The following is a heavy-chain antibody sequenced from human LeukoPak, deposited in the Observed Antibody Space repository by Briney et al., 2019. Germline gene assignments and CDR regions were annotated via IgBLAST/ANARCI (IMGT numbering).Heavy chain of an antibody. CDR2: IRCDGSNK. CDR3: ARDTGDYNAFDI. D-gene: IGHD4-17*01. Sequence: PGGSLRLSCAASGFTFSSYGMHWVRQAPGKGLEWVAFIRCDGSNKYYADSVKGRFTISRDNSKNTLYLQMNSLRAEDTAVYYCARDTGDYNAFDIWGQGTMVTVSS. CDR1: GFTFSSYG. J-gene: IGHJ3*02. V-gene: IGHV3-30*02.